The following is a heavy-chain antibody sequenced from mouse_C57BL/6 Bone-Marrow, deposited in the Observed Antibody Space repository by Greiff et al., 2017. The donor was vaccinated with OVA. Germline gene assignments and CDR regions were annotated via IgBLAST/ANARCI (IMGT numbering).Heavy chain of an antibody. CDR2: IDPSDSYT. D-gene: IGHD2-3*01. Sequence: VQLQQPGAELVMPGASVKLSCKASGYTFTSYWMHWVKQRPGQGLEWIGEIDPSDSYTNYNQKFKGKSTLTVDKSSSTAYMQLSSLTSEDSAVYYCARGGWGAWFAYWGQGTLVTVSA. CDR1: GYTFTSYW. V-gene: IGHV1-69*01. CDR3: ARGGWGAWFAY. J-gene: IGHJ3*01.